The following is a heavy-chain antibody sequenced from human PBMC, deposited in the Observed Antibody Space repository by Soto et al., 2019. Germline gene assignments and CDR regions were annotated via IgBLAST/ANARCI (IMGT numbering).Heavy chain of an antibody. Sequence: EVQLVESGGGLVQPGGSLRLSCAASGFTFSNYWMNWVRQAPGKGLEWVANIKQDGSEKYYVDSVKGRFIISRDNAKNALYVKMRSRRVEDRAVYYGARAGVLCFGESWFDRWGRGTLVTVSS. CDR2: IKQDGSEK. D-gene: IGHD3-16*01. CDR1: GFTFSNYW. CDR3: ARAGVLCFGESWFDR. V-gene: IGHV3-7*04. J-gene: IGHJ5*02.